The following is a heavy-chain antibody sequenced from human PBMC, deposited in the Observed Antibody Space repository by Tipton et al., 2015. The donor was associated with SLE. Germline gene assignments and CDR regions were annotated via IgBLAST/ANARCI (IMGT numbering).Heavy chain of an antibody. Sequence: QVQLVQSGAEVKKPGASVRVSCKASGYAFTTYHMHWVRQAPGQGLEWMGIITPSGGSTTYAQKFQGRVTITTDESTSTAYMELRSLRSDDTAIYYCARVRVDTAMGVFDFWGQGTLVTVSS. V-gene: IGHV1-46*01. CDR1: GYAFTTYH. J-gene: IGHJ4*02. CDR3: ARVRVDTAMGVFDF. D-gene: IGHD5-18*01. CDR2: ITPSGGST.